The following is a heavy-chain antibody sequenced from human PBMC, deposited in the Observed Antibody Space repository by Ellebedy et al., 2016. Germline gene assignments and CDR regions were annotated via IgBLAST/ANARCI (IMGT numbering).Heavy chain of an antibody. D-gene: IGHD5-18*01. V-gene: IGHV3-15*01. CDR3: TTVYRYNYDSV. CDR2: IKSKTDGGAA. J-gene: IGHJ4*02. CDR1: GFTFSNAW. Sequence: GGSLRLSCAASGFTFSNAWMNWVRQAPGKGLEWVGRIKSKTDGGAADYAAPVKGGFTISRDDSKNTLYLQMNSMKTKDTAVYFCTTVYRYNYDSVWGQGTLVTVSS.